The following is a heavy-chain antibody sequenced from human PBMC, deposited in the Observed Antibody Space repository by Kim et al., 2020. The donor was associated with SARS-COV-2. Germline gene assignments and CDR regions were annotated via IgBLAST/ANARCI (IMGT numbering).Heavy chain of an antibody. CDR3: ARVSYSSSWNGEVDFDL. Sequence: ASVKVSCKASGYTFTSYAMHWVCQAPGQRLEWMGWINAGNGNTKYSQKFQGRVTITRDTSASTAYMELSSLRSEDTAVYYCARVSYSSSWNGEVDFDLWGRGTLVTVSS. D-gene: IGHD6-13*01. J-gene: IGHJ2*01. CDR1: GYTFTSYA. CDR2: INAGNGNT. V-gene: IGHV1-3*01.